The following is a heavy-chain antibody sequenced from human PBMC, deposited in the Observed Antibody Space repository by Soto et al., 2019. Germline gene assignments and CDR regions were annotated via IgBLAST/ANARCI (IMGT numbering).Heavy chain of an antibody. Sequence: QVQLVQSGAEVKKPGSSVKVSCKASGGTFSSYTISWVRQAPGQGLAWMGRIIPILGIANYAQKFQGRVTITADKSTSTAYMELSSLRSEDTAVYYCARHDSSGYYFHTDYWGQGTLVTVPS. V-gene: IGHV1-69*02. CDR2: IIPILGIA. CDR3: ARHDSSGYYFHTDY. J-gene: IGHJ4*02. CDR1: GGTFSSYT. D-gene: IGHD3-22*01.